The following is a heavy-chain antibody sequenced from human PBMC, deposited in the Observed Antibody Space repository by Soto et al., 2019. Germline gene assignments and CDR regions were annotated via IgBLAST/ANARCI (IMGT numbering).Heavy chain of an antibody. J-gene: IGHJ6*02. D-gene: IGHD2-2*02. CDR2: IYYSGST. Sequence: TVSGGSISSGGYYWSWIRQHPGKGLEWIGYIYYSGSTYYNPSLKSRVTISVDTSKNQFSLKLSSVTAADTAVYYCARDHRYCSSTSCYTYYYYYYGMDVWGQGTTVTVSS. CDR1: GGSISSGGYY. V-gene: IGHV4-31*03. CDR3: ARDHRYCSSTSCYTYYYYYYGMDV.